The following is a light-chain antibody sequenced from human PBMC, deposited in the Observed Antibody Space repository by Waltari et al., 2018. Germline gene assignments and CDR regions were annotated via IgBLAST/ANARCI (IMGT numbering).Light chain of an antibody. J-gene: IGLJ2*01. CDR3: CSRAGSSVV. V-gene: IGLV2-11*01. CDR2: HVS. Sequence: QSALTQPRSVSGSPGQSVTISCTGTSAAVGDYNYVSWYQAQPGKAPSLTIYHVSERPSGVPDRFSASKSGNTASLTISGLQAEDEGSYHCCSRAGSSVVFGGGTKLTVL. CDR1: SAAVGDYNY.